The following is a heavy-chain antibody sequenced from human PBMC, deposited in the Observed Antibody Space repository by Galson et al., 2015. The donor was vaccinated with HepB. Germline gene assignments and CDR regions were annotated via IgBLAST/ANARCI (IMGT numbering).Heavy chain of an antibody. J-gene: IGHJ5*01. D-gene: IGHD2/OR15-2a*01. CDR2: ISGSGDNT. Sequence: SLRLSCAASGFSFRSFAMSWVRQAPGKGLEWVSVISGSGDNTYYAASVKGHFTISRDNFKNTLYLQMDSLRAEDSAVYYCAKHRGGTFLFLDSWGQGTQVTVSS. CDR1: GFSFRSFA. V-gene: IGHV3-23*01. CDR3: AKHRGGTFLFLDS.